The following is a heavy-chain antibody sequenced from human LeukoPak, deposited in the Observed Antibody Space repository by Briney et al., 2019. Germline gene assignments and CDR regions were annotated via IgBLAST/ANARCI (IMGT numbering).Heavy chain of an antibody. Sequence: SETLSLTCTVSGGSISSGGYYWSWIRQHPGKGLEWIGYIYYSGSTYYNPSLKSRVTISVDTSKNQFSLKLSSVTAADTAVYYCARDQEQLGVDYWGQGTLVAVPS. CDR3: ARDQEQLGVDY. V-gene: IGHV4-31*03. CDR2: IYYSGST. D-gene: IGHD6-6*01. CDR1: GGSISSGGYY. J-gene: IGHJ4*02.